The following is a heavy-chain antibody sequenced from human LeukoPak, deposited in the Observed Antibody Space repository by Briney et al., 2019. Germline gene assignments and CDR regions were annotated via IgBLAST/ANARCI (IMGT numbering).Heavy chain of an antibody. CDR2: INPNSGGT. J-gene: IGHJ1*01. CDR1: GYTFTGYY. D-gene: IGHD6-13*01. V-gene: IGHV1-2*02. Sequence: ASVKVSCKASGYTFTGYYMHWVRQAPGQGLEWMGWINPNSGGTNYAQKFQGRVTMTRDTSISTAYMELSRLRFDDTAVYYCARGYPLSTTAAGTYFQHWGQGTLVTVSS. CDR3: ARGYPLSTTAAGTYFQH.